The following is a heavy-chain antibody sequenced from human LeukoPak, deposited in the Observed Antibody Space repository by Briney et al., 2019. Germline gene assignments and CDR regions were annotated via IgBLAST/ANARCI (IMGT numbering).Heavy chain of an antibody. V-gene: IGHV3-7*01. CDR3: ARGTAGAYDY. Sequence: GGSLRLSCAASGFTFSDYWMIWVRQAPGKWLEWVANIRPDGNDRYLVDSARGRFTISRDNAKNSLYLQMNSLRAEDTAMYYCARGTAGAYDYWGQGTLVTVSS. CDR1: GFTFSDYW. CDR2: IRPDGNDR. D-gene: IGHD4/OR15-4a*01. J-gene: IGHJ4*02.